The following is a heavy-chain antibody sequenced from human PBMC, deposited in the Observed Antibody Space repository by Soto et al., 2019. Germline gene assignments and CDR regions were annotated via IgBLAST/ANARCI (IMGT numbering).Heavy chain of an antibody. CDR3: AKDQTAAETAMDR. CDR1: GGSISSGDYY. V-gene: IGHV3-23*01. CDR2: IIDSGGTT. D-gene: IGHD5-18*01. Sequence: ETLSLTCTVSGGSISSGDYYWSWIRQAPGKGLEWVAAIIDSGGTTYYADSVKGRFTISRVNSKSTLYLLMNSLRAEDTALFYCAKDQTAAETAMDRWGQGTLVTVSS. J-gene: IGHJ5*02.